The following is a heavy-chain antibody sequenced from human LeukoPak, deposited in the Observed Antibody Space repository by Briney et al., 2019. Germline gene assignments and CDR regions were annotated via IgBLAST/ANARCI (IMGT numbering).Heavy chain of an antibody. CDR3: ARDRGSSHAFDI. CDR2: INGDGSST. Sequence: GGSLRLSCAASGFTFSSYWMHWVRQAPGKGLVWVSRINGDGSSTSYADSVKGRFTISRDNAKNTLYLQMNSLRAEDTAVYYCARDRGSSHAFDIWGQGTMVTVSS. J-gene: IGHJ3*02. V-gene: IGHV3-74*01. CDR1: GFTFSSYW. D-gene: IGHD1-26*01.